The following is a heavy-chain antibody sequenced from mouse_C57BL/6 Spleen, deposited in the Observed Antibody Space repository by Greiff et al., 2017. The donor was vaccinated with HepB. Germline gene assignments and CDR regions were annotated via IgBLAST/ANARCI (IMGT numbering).Heavy chain of an antibody. V-gene: IGHV1-64*01. CDR3: AREGDGDGYYSWVAY. D-gene: IGHD2-3*01. CDR1: GYTFTSYW. Sequence: QVQLQQPGAELVKPGASVKLSCKASGYTFTSYWMHWVKQRPGQGLEWIGMIHPNSGSTNYNEKFKSKATLTVDKSSSTAYMQLSSLTSEDSAVYYCAREGDGDGYYSWVAYWSQGTLVTVSA. J-gene: IGHJ3*01. CDR2: IHPNSGST.